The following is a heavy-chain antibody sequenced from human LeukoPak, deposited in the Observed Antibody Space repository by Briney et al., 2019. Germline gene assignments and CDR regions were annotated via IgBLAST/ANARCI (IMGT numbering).Heavy chain of an antibody. CDR1: GYTFTGYY. CDR3: ARGVITAMADSAYYYYGMDV. D-gene: IGHD5-18*01. J-gene: IGHJ6*02. CDR2: INPNSGGT. Sequence: ASVTVSCKASGYTFTGYYMHWVRQAPGQGLEWMGWINPNSGGTNYAQRFQGWVTMTRDTSISTAYMELSRLRSDDTAVYYCARGVITAMADSAYYYYGMDVWGQGTTVTVSS. V-gene: IGHV1-2*04.